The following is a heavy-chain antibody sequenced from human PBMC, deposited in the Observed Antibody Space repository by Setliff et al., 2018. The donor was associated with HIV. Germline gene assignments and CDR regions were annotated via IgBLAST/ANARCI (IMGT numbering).Heavy chain of an antibody. CDR3: ARAEFLGPESDFDI. V-gene: IGHV1-69*04. D-gene: IGHD3-10*01. CDR1: GDIFNNNA. Sequence: GASVMVSCKASGDIFNNNAINWVRQAPGQGLEWMGRIIPIFGLANYARKFQGRVTITADKSTSTAYLELSSLTYDDTAIYYCARAEFLGPESDFDIWGQGTMVTVSS. CDR2: IIPIFGLA. J-gene: IGHJ3*02.